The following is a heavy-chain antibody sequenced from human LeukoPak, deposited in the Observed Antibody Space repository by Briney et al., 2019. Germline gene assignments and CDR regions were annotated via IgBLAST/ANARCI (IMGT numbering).Heavy chain of an antibody. Sequence: ASVKVSCKASGGTFSDYTITWVRQAPGQGLEWMGRIIPFLDVATYAQKFQGRVTITADKSTSTAYMELTSLRSEDTALYYCARGYDNSGYQDYWGQGTLVTVSS. J-gene: IGHJ4*02. D-gene: IGHD3-22*01. CDR2: IIPFLDVA. CDR1: GGTFSDYT. V-gene: IGHV1-69*02. CDR3: ARGYDNSGYQDY.